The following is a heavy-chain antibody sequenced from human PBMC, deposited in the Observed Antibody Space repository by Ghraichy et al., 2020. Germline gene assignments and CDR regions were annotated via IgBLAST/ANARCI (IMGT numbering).Heavy chain of an antibody. Sequence: KVSCKASGGTFSSYAISWVRQAPGQGLEWMGGIIPIFGTTNYVQKFQGRVTITADESTSTVYMDLSSLRSEDTAVYYCARDRARIQLWLRGYYYYGLDVWGQGTTVTVSS. CDR1: GGTFSSYA. J-gene: IGHJ6*02. CDR2: IIPIFGTT. V-gene: IGHV1-69*01. CDR3: ARDRARIQLWLRGYYYYGLDV. D-gene: IGHD5-18*01.